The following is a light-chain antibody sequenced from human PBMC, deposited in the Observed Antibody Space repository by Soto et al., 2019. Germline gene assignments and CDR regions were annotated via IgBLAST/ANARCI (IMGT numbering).Light chain of an antibody. J-gene: IGLJ1*01. CDR2: GNV. CDR1: SSNIGTGYD. V-gene: IGLV1-40*01. CDR3: QSYDNSLSGYV. Sequence: QSVLTQPPSVSAAPGQRVTISCTGSSSNIGTGYDVHWYQQLPGTAPKLLIFGNVNRPSGVPDRFSGSKSGTSASLAITGLQAEDEADYYCQSYDNSLSGYVFGTGTKVTVL.